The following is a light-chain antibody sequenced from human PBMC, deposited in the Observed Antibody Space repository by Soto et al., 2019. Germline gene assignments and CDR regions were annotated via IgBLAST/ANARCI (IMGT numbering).Light chain of an antibody. CDR1: SSNIGSNY. CDR2: RNN. CDR3: AAWDDSLSGPVYV. Sequence: QSVLTQPPSASGTPGQRVTISCSGSSSNIGSNYVYWYQQLPGTAPKLLIYRNNQRPSGVPDRFSGSKSGTSASLAISWLRSEDEADYYCAAWDDSLSGPVYVFGTGTKVTVL. J-gene: IGLJ1*01. V-gene: IGLV1-47*01.